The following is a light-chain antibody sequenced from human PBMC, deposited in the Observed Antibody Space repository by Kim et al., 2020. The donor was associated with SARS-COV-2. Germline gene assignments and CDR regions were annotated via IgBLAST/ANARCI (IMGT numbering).Light chain of an antibody. Sequence: QSALTQPRSVSGSPGQSVTISCIGTSSDVGDYNSVSWYQQHPGKAPKVTIYDVNKRPSGVPDRFSGSKSGNTASLTISGLQAEDEADYYCCSYAGSSYAGSYVVFGGGTQLTVL. CDR2: DVN. V-gene: IGLV2-11*01. CDR1: SSDVGDYNS. CDR3: CSYAGSSYAGSYVV. J-gene: IGLJ2*01.